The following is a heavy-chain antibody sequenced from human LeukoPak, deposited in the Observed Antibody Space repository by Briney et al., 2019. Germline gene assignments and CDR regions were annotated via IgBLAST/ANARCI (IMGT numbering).Heavy chain of an antibody. V-gene: IGHV3-48*03. Sequence: GGSLRLSCAASGFTFSSYEMNWVRQAPGKGLEWVSYISSSGNTIYYADSVKGRFTISRDNAKNSVYLQMNSLRAEDTAVYYCARDSNDNSGPFDYWGQGTLVTVSS. CDR2: ISSSGNTI. CDR3: ARDSNDNSGPFDY. D-gene: IGHD3-22*01. J-gene: IGHJ4*02. CDR1: GFTFSSYE.